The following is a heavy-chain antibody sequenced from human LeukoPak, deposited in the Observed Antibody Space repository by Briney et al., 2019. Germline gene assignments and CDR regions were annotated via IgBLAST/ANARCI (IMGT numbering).Heavy chain of an antibody. J-gene: IGHJ4*02. Sequence: ASVKVSCKASGYTFTSYGMSWVRQAPGQGLEWMGWISAYNGNTNYAQKLQGRVTMTTDTSTSTAYMELRSLRSDDTAVYYCARDSYMVGATSAKGGYWGQGTLVTVSS. V-gene: IGHV1-18*01. CDR2: ISAYNGNT. D-gene: IGHD1-26*01. CDR3: ARDSYMVGATSAKGGY. CDR1: GYTFTSYG.